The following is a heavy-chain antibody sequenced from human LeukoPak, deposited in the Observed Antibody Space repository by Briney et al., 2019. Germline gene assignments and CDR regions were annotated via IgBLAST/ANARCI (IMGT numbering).Heavy chain of an antibody. CDR2: IIPIFGTA. CDR3: ARVGVRGGLSHAFDI. V-gene: IGHV1-69*13. CDR1: GGTFSSYA. J-gene: IGHJ3*02. Sequence: ASVKVSCKASGGTFSSYAISWVRQAPGQGLEWMGGIIPIFGTANYAQKFQGRVTITADESTSTAYMELSSLRSEDTAMYYCARVGVRGGLSHAFDIWGQGTMVTVSS. D-gene: IGHD3-10*01.